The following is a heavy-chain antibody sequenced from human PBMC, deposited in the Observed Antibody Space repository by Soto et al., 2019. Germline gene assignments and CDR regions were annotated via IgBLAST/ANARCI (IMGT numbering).Heavy chain of an antibody. D-gene: IGHD5-18*01. J-gene: IGHJ6*03. V-gene: IGHV1-46*03. CDR1: GYTFTSYY. CDR2: INPSGGST. CDR3: ARDLAEDTAMVSYYYYYYMDV. Sequence: ASVKVSCKASGYTFTSYYMHWVRQAPGQGLEWMGIINPSGGSTSYAQKFQGRVTMTRDTSTSTVYMELSSLRSEDTAGYYCARDLAEDTAMVSYYYYYYMDVWGKGTTVTVSS.